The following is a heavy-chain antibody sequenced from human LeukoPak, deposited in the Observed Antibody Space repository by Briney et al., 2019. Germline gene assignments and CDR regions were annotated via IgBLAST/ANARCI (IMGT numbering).Heavy chain of an antibody. V-gene: IGHV3-30*04. CDR3: ARDYTYGSGCPDY. D-gene: IGHD6-19*01. J-gene: IGHJ4*02. CDR2: ISYDGSSK. CDR1: GFTFSSYA. Sequence: PGRSLRLSCAASGFTFSSYAMHWVRQAPSKGLEWVAVISYDGSSKYYADSVTGRFTISRDNSKNTLYLQMNSLRAEDTAVYYCARDYTYGSGCPDYWGQGTQVTVSS.